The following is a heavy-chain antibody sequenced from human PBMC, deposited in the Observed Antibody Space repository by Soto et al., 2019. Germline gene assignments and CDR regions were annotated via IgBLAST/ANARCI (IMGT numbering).Heavy chain of an antibody. CDR1: GDSISTVHYY. Sequence: QVQLQESGPGLVKPSQTLSLTCAVSGDSISTVHYYWSWIRQPPGKGLEWIGYIYYGGSTYYNPSLRSRVTISTDTSKHQSSPKPGLVTAADTALYYCARGYYYERSALPPGEWGQGTLVTGSS. D-gene: IGHD3-22*01. CDR3: ARGYYYERSALPPGE. V-gene: IGHV4-30-4*01. J-gene: IGHJ4*02. CDR2: IYYGGST.